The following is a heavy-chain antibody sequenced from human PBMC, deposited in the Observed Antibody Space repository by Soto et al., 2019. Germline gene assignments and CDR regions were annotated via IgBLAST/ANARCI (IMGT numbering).Heavy chain of an antibody. V-gene: IGHV4-34*01. Sequence: SETLSLTCAVYGGSFSGYYWSWIRQPPGKGLEWIGEINHSGRTNDNPSLKSRVTISVDTSKNQFSQKLSSVTAADTAVYYCASELGGSDAFDIWGQGTMVTVSS. CDR1: GGSFSGYY. CDR2: INHSGRT. J-gene: IGHJ3*02. D-gene: IGHD7-27*01. CDR3: ASELGGSDAFDI.